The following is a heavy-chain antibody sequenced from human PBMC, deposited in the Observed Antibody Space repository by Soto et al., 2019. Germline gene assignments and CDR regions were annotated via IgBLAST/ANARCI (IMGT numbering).Heavy chain of an antibody. CDR2: IYYSGST. CDR1: GGYISSGGYY. D-gene: IGHD2-2*01. Sequence: SETMSLTCTVSGGYISSGGYYWSWISQHPGKGLEWIGYIYYSGSTYYNPSLKSRVTISVDTSKNQFSLKLSSVTAADTAVYYCARAIGYCSSTSCRVWWFDPWGQGTLVTVSS. J-gene: IGHJ5*02. CDR3: ARAIGYCSSTSCRVWWFDP. V-gene: IGHV4-31*03.